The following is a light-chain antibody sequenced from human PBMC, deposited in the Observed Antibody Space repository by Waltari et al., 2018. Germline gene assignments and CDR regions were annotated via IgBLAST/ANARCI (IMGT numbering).Light chain of an antibody. CDR2: EVT. V-gene: IGLV2-14*01. Sequence: QSALTQPASVSGSPGQSITISCTGTSSDVGGYNHVSWYQQYPGKAPKLIIFEVTDRPSGVSDRFSGSKSGNTASLTISGLQAEDEADYYCSSYTSSRTWVFGGGTRLTVL. CDR3: SSYTSSRTWV. CDR1: SSDVGGYNH. J-gene: IGLJ3*02.